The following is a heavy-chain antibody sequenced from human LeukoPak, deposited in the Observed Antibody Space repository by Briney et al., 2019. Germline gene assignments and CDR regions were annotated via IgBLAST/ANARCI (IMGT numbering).Heavy chain of an antibody. CDR2: IYYSGST. CDR3: ARNQWLSDWFDP. J-gene: IGHJ5*02. V-gene: IGHV4-59*08. CDR1: GGSISSYY. D-gene: IGHD6-19*01. Sequence: TSETLSLTCTVSGGSISSYYWSWIRQPPGKGLEWIGYIYYSGSTNYNPSLKSRVTISVDTSKNQFSLKLSSVTAADTAVYYCARNQWLSDWFDPWGQGTLVTVSS.